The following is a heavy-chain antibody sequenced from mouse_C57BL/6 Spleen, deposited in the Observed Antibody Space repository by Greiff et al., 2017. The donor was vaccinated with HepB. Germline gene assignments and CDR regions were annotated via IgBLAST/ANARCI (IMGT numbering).Heavy chain of an antibody. J-gene: IGHJ1*03. CDR1: GYAFTNYL. Sequence: QVQLQQSGAELVRPGTSVKVSCKASGYAFTNYLIEWVKQRPGQGLEWIGVINPGSGGTNYNEKFKGKATLTADKSSSTAYMQLSSLTSEDSAVYFCARERGNYRYFDVWGTGTTVTVSS. V-gene: IGHV1-54*01. CDR3: ARERGNYRYFDV. D-gene: IGHD2-1*01. CDR2: INPGSGGT.